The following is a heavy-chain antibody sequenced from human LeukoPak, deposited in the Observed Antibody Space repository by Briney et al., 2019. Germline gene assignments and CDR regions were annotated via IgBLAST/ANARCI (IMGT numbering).Heavy chain of an antibody. CDR1: GGSIRSSYYY. V-gene: IGHV4-39*07. CDR3: ARVSRDWNYGSDWFDP. CDR2: IYDSGST. D-gene: IGHD1-7*01. Sequence: SETLSLTCTVSGGSIRSSYYYWGWIRQPPGKGLEWIGSIYDSGSTNYNPSLKSRVTISVDTSKNQFSLKLSSVTAADTAVYYCARVSRDWNYGSDWFDPWGQGTLVTVSS. J-gene: IGHJ5*02.